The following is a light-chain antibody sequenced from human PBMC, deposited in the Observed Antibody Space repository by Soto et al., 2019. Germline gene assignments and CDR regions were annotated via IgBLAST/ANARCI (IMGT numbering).Light chain of an antibody. Sequence: DLQMTQSPSTLSASVGDRVTITCRASQSISSWLAWYQQKPGKAPKLLIYKASSLEGGIPSRFSGSVSETEFTLTISSLQPEDFATYYCQQYNSYQYTFGQGTKLDIK. CDR2: KAS. CDR1: QSISSW. CDR3: QQYNSYQYT. J-gene: IGKJ2*01. V-gene: IGKV1-5*03.